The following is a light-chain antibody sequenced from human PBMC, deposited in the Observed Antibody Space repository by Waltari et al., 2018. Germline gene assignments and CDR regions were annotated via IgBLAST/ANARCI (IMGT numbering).Light chain of an antibody. CDR2: WAS. V-gene: IGKV4-1*01. CDR3: QQSYSSPRT. J-gene: IGKJ1*01. CDR1: QSVFSRPNSKNY. Sequence: DIVMTQSPDSLAVSLGERATINCKSRQSVFSRPNSKNYLAWFQQKPGQPPTLLIYWASTRESGVPDRFSGSGSRTDFTLTISSLQAEDVAVYYCQQSYSSPRTFGQGTRVQIK.